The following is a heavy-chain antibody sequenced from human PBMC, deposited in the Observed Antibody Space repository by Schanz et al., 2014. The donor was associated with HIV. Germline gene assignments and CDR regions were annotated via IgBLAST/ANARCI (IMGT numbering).Heavy chain of an antibody. CDR3: ANEEVPNDY. V-gene: IGHV3-30*18. J-gene: IGHJ4*02. CDR1: GFTFSSYA. CDR2: ISYDGSNK. Sequence: QVQLVESGGGVVQPGRSLRLSCTASGFTFSSYAIHWVRQAPGKGLEWVAVISYDGSNKYYADSVKGRFTIARDNSKNTLYLQMNSLRAEDTAVYYCANEEVPNDYWGQGTLVTVSS.